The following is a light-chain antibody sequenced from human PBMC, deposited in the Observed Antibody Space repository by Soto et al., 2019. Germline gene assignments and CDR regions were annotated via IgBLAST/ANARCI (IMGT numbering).Light chain of an antibody. J-gene: IGKJ1*01. CDR2: DAS. CDR3: QQRSNWPWT. V-gene: IGKV3D-20*02. Sequence: EIVLTQSPGTLSLSPGERATLSCRASQSVSTSFLAWYQQKPGQAPRLLIFDASNRATGTPARFSGSGSGTDFTLTISSLEPEDFAVYYCQQRSNWPWTFGQGTKVDIK. CDR1: QSVSTSF.